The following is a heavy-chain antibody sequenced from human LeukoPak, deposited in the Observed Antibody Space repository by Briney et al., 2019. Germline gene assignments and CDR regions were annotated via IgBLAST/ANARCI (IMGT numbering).Heavy chain of an antibody. CDR3: ARAPPWFGDKHYGLDV. CDR1: GFTLSTHG. CDR2: ISSRDATT. D-gene: IGHD3-10*01. Sequence: GSLRLSCAGEGFTLSTHGMSCVSQAPGKGLEWVSSISSRDATTNYADSVKGRFTISRDGSKNTLYLHLNSLRAEDTAVYYCARAPPWFGDKHYGLDVWGQGTTVTVSS. V-gene: IGHV3-23*01. J-gene: IGHJ6*02.